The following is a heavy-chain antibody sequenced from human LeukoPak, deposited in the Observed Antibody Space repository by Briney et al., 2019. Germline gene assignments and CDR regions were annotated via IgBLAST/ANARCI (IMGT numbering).Heavy chain of an antibody. D-gene: IGHD3-10*01. V-gene: IGHV3-23*01. J-gene: IGHJ4*02. CDR3: AKGSGNGYGSGPFDY. CDR2: FSDSGGST. Sequence: GGSLRLSCAASGFTFSSYAMSWVRQAPGKGLEWVSGFSDSGGSTNYADSVKGRFTISRDNSKNTVSLQMSSLRAEDTALYYCAKGSGNGYGSGPFDYWGQGTLVTVSS. CDR1: GFTFSSYA.